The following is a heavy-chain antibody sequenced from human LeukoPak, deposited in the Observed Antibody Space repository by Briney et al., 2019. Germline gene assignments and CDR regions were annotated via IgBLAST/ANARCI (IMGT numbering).Heavy chain of an antibody. D-gene: IGHD2-2*02. J-gene: IGHJ6*02. Sequence: ASVKVSCKASGGTFSSYAISWVRQAPGQGLEWMGRIIPIFGIANYAQKFQGRVTITADKSTSTAYMELSSLRSEDTAVYYCAKDKSDIVVVPAAIQDYYYYGMDVWGQGTTVTVSS. V-gene: IGHV1-69*04. CDR2: IIPIFGIA. CDR1: GGTFSSYA. CDR3: AKDKSDIVVVPAAIQDYYYYGMDV.